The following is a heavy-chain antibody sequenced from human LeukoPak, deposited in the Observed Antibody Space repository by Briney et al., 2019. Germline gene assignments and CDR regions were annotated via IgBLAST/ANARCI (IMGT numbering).Heavy chain of an antibody. D-gene: IGHD1-26*01. CDR1: GFTFSSYG. CDR2: ISYDGSNK. Sequence: GRSLRLSCAASGFTFSSYGMHWVRQAPGKGLEWVAVISYDGSNKYYADSVKGRFTISRDNSKNTLYLQMNSLKTEDTAVYYCTTEGRPPYWGQGTLVTVSS. CDR3: TTEGRPPY. J-gene: IGHJ4*02. V-gene: IGHV3-30*03.